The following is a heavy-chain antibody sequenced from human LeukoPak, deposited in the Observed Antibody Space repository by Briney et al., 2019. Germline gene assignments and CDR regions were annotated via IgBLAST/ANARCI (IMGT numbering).Heavy chain of an antibody. CDR1: GFRFDDFA. V-gene: IGHV3-43*02. CDR3: AKEIDTLGTNAFDI. D-gene: IGHD2-15*01. CDR2: VGADGAKS. J-gene: IGHJ3*02. Sequence: GVSLRLSCAASGFRFDDFAMHWVRQSPGKGLEWVSLVGADGAKSYYAESVRGRFTISRDNSKNSLYLQMNTLRSEDTAFYYCAKEIDTLGTNAFDIWGHGTLVTVSS.